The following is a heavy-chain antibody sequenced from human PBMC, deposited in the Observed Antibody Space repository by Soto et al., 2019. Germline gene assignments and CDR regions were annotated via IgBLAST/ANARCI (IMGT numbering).Heavy chain of an antibody. CDR3: ARTYECDKSDCYRTFDI. V-gene: IGHV3-30*04. D-gene: IGHD2-21*02. CDR2: TSSDGTDN. CDR1: GFTFSSYA. J-gene: IGHJ3*02. Sequence: QVQLVESGGGVILPGGSLRLSCAASGFTFSSYAMHWVRQAPGTGPEWVAATSSDGTDNVYADSVSGRFTISRDNSKNTLYLQMNSLRSEDAAVYYCARTYECDKSDCYRTFDIWGQGTMVTVSS.